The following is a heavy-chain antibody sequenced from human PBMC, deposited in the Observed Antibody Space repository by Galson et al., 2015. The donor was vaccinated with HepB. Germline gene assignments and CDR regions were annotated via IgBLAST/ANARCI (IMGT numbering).Heavy chain of an antibody. J-gene: IGHJ4*02. Sequence: SLRLSCAASGFTFSSYAMSWVRQAPGKGLEWVSAISGSGGHTYYADSVRGRFTISRDNAKNSLYLQMNSLRAEDTAVYYCARGDSIAVAFDYWGQGTLVTVSS. CDR1: GFTFSSYA. D-gene: IGHD6-19*01. V-gene: IGHV3-23*01. CDR2: ISGSGGHT. CDR3: ARGDSIAVAFDY.